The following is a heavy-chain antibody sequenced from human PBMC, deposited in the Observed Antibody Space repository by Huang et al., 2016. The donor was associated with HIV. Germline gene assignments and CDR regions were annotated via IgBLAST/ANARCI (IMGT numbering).Heavy chain of an antibody. CDR2: VYQSGST. J-gene: IGHJ4*02. CDR1: GDFISSPNYY. CDR3: ASQHIGAAATWF. Sequence: QLQLQESGPGQVKPSETLSLTCPVSGDFISSPNYYGGWIRQSPGKGLEWVGSVYQSGSTNYNPSLTSRVTLSVDTSRNQFSLRLNSVTAADTAVYYCASQHIGAAATWFWGRGTQVAVSS. V-gene: IGHV4-39*01. D-gene: IGHD6-13*01.